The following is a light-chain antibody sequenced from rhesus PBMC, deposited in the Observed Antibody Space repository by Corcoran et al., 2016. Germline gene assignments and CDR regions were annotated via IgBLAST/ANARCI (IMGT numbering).Light chain of an antibody. J-gene: IGKJ4*01. V-gene: IGKV1-69*01. Sequence: IQMTQSPSSLSASVGDRVTIICRASQGISNWLAWYQHKPGKAPKLRFYKASNLETGVPSRFSGSGFGTDFTLTISGLQPEDIATYYCQQHDNSPLTVGGGNKVEIK. CDR2: KAS. CDR3: QQHDNSPLT. CDR1: QGISNW.